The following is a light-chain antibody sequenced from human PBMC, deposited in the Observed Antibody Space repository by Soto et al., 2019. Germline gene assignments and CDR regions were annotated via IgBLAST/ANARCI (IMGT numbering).Light chain of an antibody. CDR2: DTS. J-gene: IGLJ3*02. CDR1: TGAVTSGYY. CDR3: LLYYGGAWV. Sequence: QAVVTQEPSLTVSPGGTVTLTCASSTGAVTSGYYPNWFQQKPGQAPRAMIYDTSNKQSWTPARFSGSLLGGKAGLTLSGVQPEDEAEYYCLLYYGGAWVFGGGTKVTVL. V-gene: IGLV7-43*01.